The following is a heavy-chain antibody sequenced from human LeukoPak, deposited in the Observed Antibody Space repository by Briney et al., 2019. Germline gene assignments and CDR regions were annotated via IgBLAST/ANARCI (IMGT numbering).Heavy chain of an antibody. Sequence: AGGSLRLSCAASGFTFSSYSMNWVRQAPGKGLEWVSYISSSSSTIYYADSVKGRFTISRDNAKNSLYLQMNSLRAEDTAVYYCARGVNYDFWSGSSSYPDYWGQGTLVTVSS. CDR1: GFTFSSYS. CDR3: ARGVNYDFWSGSSSYPDY. J-gene: IGHJ4*02. V-gene: IGHV3-48*01. CDR2: ISSSSSTI. D-gene: IGHD3-3*01.